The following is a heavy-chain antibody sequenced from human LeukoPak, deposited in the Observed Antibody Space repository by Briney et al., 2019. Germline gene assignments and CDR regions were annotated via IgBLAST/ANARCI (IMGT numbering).Heavy chain of an antibody. V-gene: IGHV4-59*08. CDR2: IYYSGST. D-gene: IGHD6-19*01. Sequence: SETLSLTCTVSGGSISSYYWSWIRQPPGKALEWIGYIYYSGSTNYNPSLKSRVTISVDTSKNQFSLTLSSVTAADTAVYYCARSFAKGVAGRGDFDYWGKGTLVTVSS. J-gene: IGHJ4*02. CDR3: ARSFAKGVAGRGDFDY. CDR1: GGSISSYY.